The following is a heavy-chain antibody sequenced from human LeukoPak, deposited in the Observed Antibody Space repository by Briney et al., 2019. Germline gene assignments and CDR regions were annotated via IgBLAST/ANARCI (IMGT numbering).Heavy chain of an antibody. D-gene: IGHD2/OR15-2a*01. J-gene: IGHJ4*02. Sequence: RESGPALVKPAQSLTLTCTFSGFSLSTSGMCVSWIRQPPGKALEWLARIEWDDDKYYSTSLNTRLPISKDNSKNQVVLTMTNMDPVDTATYYCARTFGDYFDYWGQGTLVTVSS. V-gene: IGHV2-70*11. CDR2: IEWDDDK. CDR1: GFSLSTSGMC. CDR3: ARTFGDYFDY.